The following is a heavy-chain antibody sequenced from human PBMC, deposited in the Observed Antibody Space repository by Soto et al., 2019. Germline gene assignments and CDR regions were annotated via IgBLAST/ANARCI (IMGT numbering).Heavy chain of an antibody. D-gene: IGHD6-19*01. J-gene: IGHJ3*02. Sequence: QVQLVQSGADVKKPGASVKVSCKASGYNFTSYGISWVRQAPGQVLEWMGWISPHNDRTKYARRFQDRVTMTTETPTSTVYMELGSLRSDDTAVYCCARDLYYSSGRYFDHDAFDIWGQGTVVTVSS. CDR2: ISPHNDRT. CDR1: GYNFTSYG. V-gene: IGHV1-18*01. CDR3: ARDLYYSSGRYFDHDAFDI.